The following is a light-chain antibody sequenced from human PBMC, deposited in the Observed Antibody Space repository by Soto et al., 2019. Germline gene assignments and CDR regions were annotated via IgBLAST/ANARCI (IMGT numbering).Light chain of an antibody. CDR3: QQANSFPWT. CDR1: QTISSW. CDR2: KAS. V-gene: IGKV1-5*03. J-gene: IGKJ1*01. Sequence: DIPMTQSPSTLSGSVGDRVTITCRASQTISSWLAWYQQKPGKAPKLLIYKASTLKSGVPSRFSGSGSGTEFTLTISSLQPDDFATYYCQQANSFPWTFGQGTKVEIK.